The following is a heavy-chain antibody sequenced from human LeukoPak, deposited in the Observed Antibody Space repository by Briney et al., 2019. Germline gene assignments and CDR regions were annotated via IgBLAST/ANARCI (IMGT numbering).Heavy chain of an antibody. CDR3: TRHAAAAPFDY. J-gene: IGHJ4*02. D-gene: IGHD6-13*01. V-gene: IGHV3-73*01. CDR2: IRSKANSYAT. Sequence: GSLRLSCAASGFTFSGSAMHWVRQASGKGLEGVGRIRSKANSYATAYAASVKGRFTISRDDSKNTAYLQMNSLKTEDTAVYYCTRHAAAAPFDYWGQGTLVTVSS. CDR1: GFTFSGSA.